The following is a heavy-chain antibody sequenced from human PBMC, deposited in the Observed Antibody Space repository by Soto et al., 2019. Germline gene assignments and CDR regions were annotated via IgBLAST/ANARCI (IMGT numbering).Heavy chain of an antibody. Sequence: QVQLVQSGAEVKKPGASMRVSCRTSGYTFTSHFIHWVRQAPGQGLEWMGWINTGNGNTRYSETFEGRVTITRDTAANTVYMELSSLRSEDTAVYYCARDRYYYYDTSGYFSCWGQGTLVTVSS. J-gene: IGHJ4*02. CDR3: ARDRYYYYDTSGYFSC. CDR1: GYTFTSHF. V-gene: IGHV1-3*04. CDR2: INTGNGNT. D-gene: IGHD3-22*01.